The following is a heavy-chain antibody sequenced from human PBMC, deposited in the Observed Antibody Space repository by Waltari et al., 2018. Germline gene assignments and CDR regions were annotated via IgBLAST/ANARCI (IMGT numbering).Heavy chain of an antibody. V-gene: IGHV4-39*01. D-gene: IGHD3-10*01. J-gene: IGHJ3*01. CDR3: AKHRTVSYSDAYDV. CDR2: FYYGGTT. Sequence: HLQLQESGPGLVKPSEALSLSCAVSGVSISDSGAYWAWLRQPPGKSLEWIGSFYYGGTTYYNRYLGGRFTISVDSSKNLFSLEQTSVTAADTAVYYCAKHRTVSYSDAYDVWGQGTAVIVSS. CDR1: GVSISDSGAY.